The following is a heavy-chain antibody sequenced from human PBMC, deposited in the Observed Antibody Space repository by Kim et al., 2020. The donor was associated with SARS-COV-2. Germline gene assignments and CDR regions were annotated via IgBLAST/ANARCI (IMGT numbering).Heavy chain of an antibody. CDR2: INHSGST. CDR1: GGSFSGYY. V-gene: IGHV4-34*01. J-gene: IGHJ4*02. Sequence: SETLSLTCAVYGGSFSGYYWSWIRQPPGKGLEWIGEINHSGSTNYNPSLKSRVTISVDTSKNQFSLKLSSVTAADTAVYYCARDDSSGYLGGYWGQGTLV. CDR3: ARDDSSGYLGGY. D-gene: IGHD3-22*01.